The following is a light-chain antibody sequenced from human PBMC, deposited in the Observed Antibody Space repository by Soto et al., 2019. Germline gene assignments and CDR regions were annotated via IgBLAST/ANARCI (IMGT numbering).Light chain of an antibody. CDR2: DAS. Sequence: EIVLTQSPATLSLSPGERATLSCRASQSVSSYLAWYQQKPGQAPRLLIYDASNRATVIPSRFSGSGSGTDFTLTIISLEPDDFAVYYCQQRSNWPPTFGGGTKVEIK. CDR1: QSVSSY. J-gene: IGKJ4*01. V-gene: IGKV3-11*01. CDR3: QQRSNWPPT.